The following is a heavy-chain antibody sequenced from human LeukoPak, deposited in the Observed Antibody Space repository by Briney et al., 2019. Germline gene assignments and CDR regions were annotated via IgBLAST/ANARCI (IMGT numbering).Heavy chain of an antibody. D-gene: IGHD3-3*01. Sequence: ASVKVSCKTYGYTFMTYGISWVRQAPGQGLEWVGWVHSYTGDTKYAQKFQGRVTMTADSATATGYMELRSLTSDDTATYYCTKARRTSIYGEVCPDWFETWGQGTLLTVTS. CDR2: VHSYTGDT. CDR1: GYTFMTYG. CDR3: TKARRTSIYGEVCPDWFET. V-gene: IGHV1-18*01. J-gene: IGHJ5*02.